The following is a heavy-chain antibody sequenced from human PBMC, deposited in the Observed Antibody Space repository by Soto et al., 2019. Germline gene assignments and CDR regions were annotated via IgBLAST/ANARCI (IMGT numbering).Heavy chain of an antibody. CDR3: ARGRSGYSYGTEAYYFDY. D-gene: IGHD5-18*01. J-gene: IGHJ4*02. Sequence: SETLSLTCPVSGGSISTYYWSWIRQPAGKRLEWIGHVSTSGTTNYHPSVKSRVTMSLDTSKKQFSLNLYSVTAAATAVFYCARGRSGYSYGTEAYYFDYWGQGTPVTVSS. CDR1: GGSISTYY. CDR2: VSTSGTT. V-gene: IGHV4-4*07.